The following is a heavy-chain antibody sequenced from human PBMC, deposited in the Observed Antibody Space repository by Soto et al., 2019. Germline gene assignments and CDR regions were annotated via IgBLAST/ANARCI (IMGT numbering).Heavy chain of an antibody. Sequence: QVQLVQSGAEVKKAGSSVKVSCKASGVTFSSYPISWVRQAPGQGLEWMGGIIPITGTIQYAQKFQGRLTVTADESTTTAYMELVSLESADTAVYYCARRLDSSHGFNFAYWGQGTLVTVSS. CDR1: GVTFSSYP. CDR2: IIPITGTI. CDR3: ARRLDSSHGFNFAY. V-gene: IGHV1-69*01. J-gene: IGHJ4*02. D-gene: IGHD6-6*01.